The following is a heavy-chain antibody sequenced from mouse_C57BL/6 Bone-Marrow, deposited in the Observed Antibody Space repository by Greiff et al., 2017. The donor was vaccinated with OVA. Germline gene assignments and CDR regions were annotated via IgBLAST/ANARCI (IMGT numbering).Heavy chain of an antibody. V-gene: IGHV1-42*01. CDR1: GYSFTGYY. CDR2: INPSTGGT. CDR3: ARGGTSPFAY. D-gene: IGHD4-1*01. J-gene: IGHJ3*01. Sequence: EVKLQQSGPELVKPGASVKISCKASGYSFTGYYMNWVKQSPEKSLEWIGEINPSTGGTTYNQKFKAKATLTVDKFSSTAYMQLKSLTSEDSAVYYCARGGTSPFAYWGQGTLVTVSA.